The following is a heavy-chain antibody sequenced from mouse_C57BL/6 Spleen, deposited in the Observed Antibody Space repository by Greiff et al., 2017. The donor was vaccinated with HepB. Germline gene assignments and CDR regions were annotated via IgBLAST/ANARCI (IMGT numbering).Heavy chain of an antibody. V-gene: IGHV5-12*01. CDR3: ARLDGPFAY. Sequence: EVQLVESGGGLVQPGGSLKLSCAASGFTFSDYYMYWVRQTPEKRLEWVAYISNGGGSTYYPDTVKGRFTISRDNAKNTLYLQMSRLKSEDTAMYYCARLDGPFAYWGQGTLVTVSA. CDR2: ISNGGGST. CDR1: GFTFSDYY. J-gene: IGHJ3*01. D-gene: IGHD1-1*01.